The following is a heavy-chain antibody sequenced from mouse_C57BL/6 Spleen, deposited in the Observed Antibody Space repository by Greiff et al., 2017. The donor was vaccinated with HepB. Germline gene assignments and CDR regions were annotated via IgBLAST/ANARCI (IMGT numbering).Heavy chain of an antibody. CDR3: AREGGLGFDY. J-gene: IGHJ2*01. Sequence: EVHLVESGGGLVKPGGSLKLSCAASGFTFSSYAMSWVRQTPEKRLEWVATISDGGSYTYYPDNVKGRFTISRDNAKNNLYLQMSHLKSEDTAMYYCAREGGLGFDYWGQGTTLTVSS. V-gene: IGHV5-4*01. CDR1: GFTFSSYA. D-gene: IGHD4-1*01. CDR2: ISDGGSYT.